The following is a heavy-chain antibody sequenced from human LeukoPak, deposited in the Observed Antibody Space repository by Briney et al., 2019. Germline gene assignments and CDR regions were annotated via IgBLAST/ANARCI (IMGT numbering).Heavy chain of an antibody. J-gene: IGHJ3*02. CDR3: ARAGITIFGVARGHDAFDI. Sequence: GGSLRLSCAASGFTFSSYWMSWVRQAPGKGLEWVANMKQDGSEKYYVNSVKGRFTISRDNAKNSLYLQMNSLRAEDTAVYYCARAGITIFGVARGHDAFDIWGQGTMVTVSS. CDR2: MKQDGSEK. CDR1: GFTFSSYW. D-gene: IGHD3-3*01. V-gene: IGHV3-7*01.